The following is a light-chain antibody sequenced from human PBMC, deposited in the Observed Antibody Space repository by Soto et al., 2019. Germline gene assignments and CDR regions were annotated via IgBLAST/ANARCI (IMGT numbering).Light chain of an antibody. V-gene: IGKV3-20*01. Sequence: EIVLTQSPGTLSLSPGERATLSCRASQSVSSSYLAWYQQKPVQAPRLLIYGASSSATGIPHRFSGSGSGTDFTLTISRLEPEDFAVYYCQQYGSSPLTFGGGTKVEIK. CDR2: GAS. J-gene: IGKJ4*01. CDR3: QQYGSSPLT. CDR1: QSVSSSY.